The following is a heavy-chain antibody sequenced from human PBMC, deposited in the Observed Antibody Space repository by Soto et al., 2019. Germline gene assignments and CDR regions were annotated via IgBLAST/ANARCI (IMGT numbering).Heavy chain of an antibody. CDR3: AREVNYDILTRPMDV. CDR2: ISSRSSTI. CDR1: GFIFDTYS. Sequence: GGSLRLSCSASGFIFDTYSMNWVRQAPGKGLEWISYISSRSSTIYYADSVKGRFTTSRDNAKNSLYLQMHSLRAEDTAVYYCAREVNYDILTRPMDVWGQGTTDPVSS. D-gene: IGHD3-9*01. J-gene: IGHJ6*02. V-gene: IGHV3-48*01.